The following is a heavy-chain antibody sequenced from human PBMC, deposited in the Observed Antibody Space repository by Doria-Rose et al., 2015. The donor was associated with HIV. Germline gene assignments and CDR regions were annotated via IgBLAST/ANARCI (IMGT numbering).Heavy chain of an antibody. V-gene: IGHV1-3*05. CDR2: INVDNGNT. Sequence: QVQLVQSGAEEKKPGASVRVSCKASGYTFTRYAMHWVRQAPGQRPEWMCWINVDNGNTEYSQKFQVRLTIARDTAASTAYMELSILPSDDTAIYYCAKERVRVVQAASTLCFWGQGTLVTVSS. CDR1: GYTFTRYA. D-gene: IGHD2-2*01. CDR3: AKERVRVVQAASTLCF. J-gene: IGHJ4*02.